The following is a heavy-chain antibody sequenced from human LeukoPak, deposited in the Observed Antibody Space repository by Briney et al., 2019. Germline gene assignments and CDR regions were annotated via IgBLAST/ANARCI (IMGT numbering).Heavy chain of an antibody. CDR1: GFTFSSYA. Sequence: HSGGSLRLSCAASGFTFSSYAMSWVRQAPGKGLEWVSAISGSGGSTYYADSVKGRFTISRDNSKNTLYLQMNSLRAEDTAVYYCAKLGMATIVQDDYWGQGTLVTVSS. J-gene: IGHJ4*02. V-gene: IGHV3-23*01. CDR2: ISGSGGST. CDR3: AKLGMATIVQDDY. D-gene: IGHD5-24*01.